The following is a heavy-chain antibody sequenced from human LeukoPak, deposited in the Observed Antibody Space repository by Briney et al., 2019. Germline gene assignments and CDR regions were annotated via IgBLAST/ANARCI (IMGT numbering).Heavy chain of an antibody. Sequence: GGSLRLSCAASGFTFSSFAMSWVRQAPGKGLEWVSIITDSGDTTYSADSVKGRFTISRDNSKNTLYLQMNSLRAEDTAVYYCAKDGALSTSWYFYCDYWGQGTLVTVSS. CDR3: AKDGALSTSWYFYCDY. D-gene: IGHD2-2*01. CDR1: GFTFSSFA. V-gene: IGHV3-23*01. J-gene: IGHJ4*02. CDR2: ITDSGDTT.